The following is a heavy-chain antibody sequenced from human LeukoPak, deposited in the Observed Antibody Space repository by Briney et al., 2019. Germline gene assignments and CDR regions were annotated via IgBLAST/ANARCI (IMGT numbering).Heavy chain of an antibody. CDR1: GFTFSSYA. Sequence: GGSLRLSCAASGFTFSSYAMSWVRQAPGKGLELVAVISYDGSNKYYADSVKGRFTISRDNSKNTLYLQMNSLRAEDTAVYYCAKDRRNDYGDDYYFDYWGQGTLVTVSS. CDR3: AKDRRNDYGDDYYFDY. CDR2: ISYDGSNK. D-gene: IGHD4-17*01. J-gene: IGHJ4*02. V-gene: IGHV3-30*18.